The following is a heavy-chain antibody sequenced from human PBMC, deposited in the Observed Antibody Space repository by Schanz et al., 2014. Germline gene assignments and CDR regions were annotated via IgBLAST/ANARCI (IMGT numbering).Heavy chain of an antibody. CDR3: AKERLGGSYRDGSYFYDY. J-gene: IGHJ4*02. CDR2: IWFDGSNQ. Sequence: QVQLVESGGGVVQPGGSLRLSCAASGFSFSGSGMHWVRQAPGEGLEWVAIIWFDGSNQYYADSVKGRFTISRDNSKNTLYLQMNSLRVEDTALYYCAKERLGGSYRDGSYFYDYWGQGTLVTVSS. V-gene: IGHV3-30*02. CDR1: GFSFSGSG. D-gene: IGHD1-26*01.